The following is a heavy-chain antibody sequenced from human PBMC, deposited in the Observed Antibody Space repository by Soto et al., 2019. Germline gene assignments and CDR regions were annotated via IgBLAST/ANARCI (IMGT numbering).Heavy chain of an antibody. V-gene: IGHV1-2*02. CDR1: GSTQTIYF. CDR3: ARGGSYYAH. CDR2: INSVSGGT. J-gene: IGHJ4*02. D-gene: IGHD1-26*01. Sequence: QVQLVQSGAEVKQPGASVRVSCKASGSTQTIYFIHWLRQAPGQGLEWMGWINSVSGGTNYAHKFQGRVTMTRDTSTTTAFVELSGLRSDDTAVYYCARGGSYYAHWGQGTLVSVSS.